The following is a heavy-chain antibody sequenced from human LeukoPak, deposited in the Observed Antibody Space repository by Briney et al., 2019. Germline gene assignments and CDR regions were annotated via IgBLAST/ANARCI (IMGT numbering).Heavy chain of an antibody. D-gene: IGHD1-14*01. CDR2: VTANGGGT. CDR3: AKILNPHAFDI. J-gene: IGHJ3*02. Sequence: GGSLRLFCAASGFTFDDYAMHWVRQAPGKGPEWVSYVTANGGGTYYADSVKGRFVISRDNSKNSLYLQMNILRPEDTALYYCAKILNPHAFDIWGQGTMVTVSS. V-gene: IGHV3-43*02. CDR1: GFTFDDYA.